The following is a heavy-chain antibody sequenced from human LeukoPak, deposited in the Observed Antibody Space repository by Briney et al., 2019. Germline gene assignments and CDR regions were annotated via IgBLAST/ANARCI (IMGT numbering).Heavy chain of an antibody. D-gene: IGHD4-17*01. J-gene: IGHJ4*02. CDR1: GFTFSSYW. V-gene: IGHV3-72*01. Sequence: GGSLRLSCAASGFTFSSYWMSWVRQAPGKGLEWVGRIRNKAKSYSTEYAASVKGRFTISRDESKNSLCLQMNSLKTEDTAVYYCTTVAVTTWWGFDYCGQGTLVTVSS. CDR3: TTVAVTTWWGFDY. CDR2: IRNKAKSYST.